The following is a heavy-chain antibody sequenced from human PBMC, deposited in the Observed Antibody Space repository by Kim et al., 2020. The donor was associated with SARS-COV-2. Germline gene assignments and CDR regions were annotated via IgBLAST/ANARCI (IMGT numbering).Heavy chain of an antibody. CDR3: ARDLVAGMGWLPGYYYYGMDV. CDR2: ISSSGSTI. CDR1: GFTFSSYE. D-gene: IGHD6-19*01. J-gene: IGHJ6*02. Sequence: GGSLRLSCAASGFTFSSYEMNWVRQAPGKGLEWVSYISSSGSTIYYADSVKGRFTISRDNAKNSLYLQMNSLRAEDTAVYYCARDLVAGMGWLPGYYYYGMDVWGQGTTVTVSS. V-gene: IGHV3-48*03.